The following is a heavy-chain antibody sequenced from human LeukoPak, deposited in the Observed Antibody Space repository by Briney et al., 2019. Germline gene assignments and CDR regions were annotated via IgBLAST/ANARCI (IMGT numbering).Heavy chain of an antibody. CDR1: GFTFSSYA. CDR2: IRYDGRNK. D-gene: IGHD6-25*01. V-gene: IGHV3-30*02. Sequence: GGSLRLSCAASGFTFSSYAMSWVRQAPGKGLEWIAFIRYDGRNKYYADSVKGRFTISRDNSKNTLYLQMNSLRAEDTAMYYCARGMRQIDDAFDLWGQGTMVTVSS. J-gene: IGHJ3*01. CDR3: ARGMRQIDDAFDL.